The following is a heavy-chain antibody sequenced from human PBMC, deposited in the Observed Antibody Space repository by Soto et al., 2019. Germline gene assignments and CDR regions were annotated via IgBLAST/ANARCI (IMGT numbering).Heavy chain of an antibody. Sequence: QVHLVESGGGVVQPGRSLRVSCAASGFIFSNYAMHWVRQAPGKGLEWVAVVSYDGNNQFYAESVKGRFTISRDSSKTTLYLQMNNLREEDTAVYYCARDRVYYYDNSGYYNFDYWGQGTQVIVSS. CDR2: VSYDGNNQ. D-gene: IGHD3-22*01. J-gene: IGHJ4*02. V-gene: IGHV3-30-3*01. CDR3: ARDRVYYYDNSGYYNFDY. CDR1: GFIFSNYA.